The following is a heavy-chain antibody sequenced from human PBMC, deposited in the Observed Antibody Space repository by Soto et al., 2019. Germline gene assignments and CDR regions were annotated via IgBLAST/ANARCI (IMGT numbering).Heavy chain of an antibody. D-gene: IGHD2-15*01. CDR2: IWYDGRNK. CDR1: GFTFSSYG. Sequence: QVQLVESGGGVVQPGRSLRLSCAASGFTFSSYGMHWVRQAPGKGLEWVAVIWYDGRNKYYADSVKGRFTKSRDNSKNTLYLQMNSLRAEDTAVYYCARDGYCSGGSCYSVPVFDYWGQGTLVTVSS. CDR3: ARDGYCSGGSCYSVPVFDY. V-gene: IGHV3-33*01. J-gene: IGHJ4*02.